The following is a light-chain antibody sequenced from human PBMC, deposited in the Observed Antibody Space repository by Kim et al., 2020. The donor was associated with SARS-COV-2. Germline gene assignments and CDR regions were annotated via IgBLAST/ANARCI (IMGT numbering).Light chain of an antibody. Sequence: VSPGQTASITCSGDKLGDKYACWYQQKPGQSPVLVIYQDSKRPSGIPERFSGSNSGNTATLTISGSQAMDEADYYCQAWDSSTAVFGGGTKLTVL. CDR2: QDS. J-gene: IGLJ2*01. V-gene: IGLV3-1*01. CDR3: QAWDSSTAV. CDR1: KLGDKY.